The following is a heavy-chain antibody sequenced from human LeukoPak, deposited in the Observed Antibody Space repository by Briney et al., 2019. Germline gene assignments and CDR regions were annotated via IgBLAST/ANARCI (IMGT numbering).Heavy chain of an antibody. J-gene: IGHJ4*02. V-gene: IGHV4-4*07. CDR2: IYSSGST. Sequence: SETLSLTCTVSGGSLSSYYLSWIRQPAGKGLEWIRRIYSSGSTIYNPPLKSRVTMSVDTSKNQFSLKLSSVTAADTAVYYCARGLQTGGWNVFDYWGQGTLVTVSS. CDR3: ARGLQTGGWNVFDY. CDR1: GGSLSSYY. D-gene: IGHD1-1*01.